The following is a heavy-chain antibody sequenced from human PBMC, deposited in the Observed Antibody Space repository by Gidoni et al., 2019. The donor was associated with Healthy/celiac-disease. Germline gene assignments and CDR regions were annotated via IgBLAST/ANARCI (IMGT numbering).Heavy chain of an antibody. J-gene: IGHJ6*02. CDR1: GRSTRSRSYY. CDR3: ARQGEFPQYYYYYGMDV. D-gene: IGHD3-16*01. V-gene: IGHV4-39*01. CDR2: IYYSGST. Sequence: QLQLQESGPGLVQPSETLSLTCTVSGRSTRSRSYYWGWIRQPPGKGLEWIGSIYYSGSTYYNPSLKSRVTISVDTSKNQFSLKLSSVTAADTAVYYCARQGEFPQYYYYYGMDVWGQGTTVTASS.